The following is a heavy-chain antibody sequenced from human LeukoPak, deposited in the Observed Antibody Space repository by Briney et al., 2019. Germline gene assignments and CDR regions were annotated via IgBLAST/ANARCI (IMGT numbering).Heavy chain of an antibody. CDR1: GFTFSRYS. J-gene: IGHJ4*02. V-gene: IGHV3-21*01. Sequence: KPGGSLRLSCAASGFTFSRYSMNWVRQAPGKGLEWVSSISDTGYYIYYADSVKGRFTISRDNAKNSLSLQMNNLRADDTGIYYCANHFACGATTCPSFDHWGQGTLVTVSS. CDR3: ANHFACGATTCPSFDH. D-gene: IGHD2-21*01. CDR2: ISDTGYYI.